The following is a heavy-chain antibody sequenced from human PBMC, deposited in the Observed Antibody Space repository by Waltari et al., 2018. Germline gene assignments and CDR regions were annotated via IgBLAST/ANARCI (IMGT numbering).Heavy chain of an antibody. CDR2: IYYSGST. Sequence: QVQLQESGPGLVKPSETLSLTCTVSGGSISSYYWSWIRQPPGKGLEWIGYIYYSGSTNSNPSLKSRVTISVDTSKNQFSLKLSSVTAADTAVYYCARVQQLEFDYWGQGTLVTVSS. J-gene: IGHJ4*02. V-gene: IGHV4-59*01. CDR3: ARVQQLEFDY. CDR1: GGSISSYY. D-gene: IGHD6-13*01.